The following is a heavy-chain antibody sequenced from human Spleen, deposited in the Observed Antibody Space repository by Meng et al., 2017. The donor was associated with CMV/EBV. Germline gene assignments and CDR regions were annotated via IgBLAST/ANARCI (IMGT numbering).Heavy chain of an antibody. V-gene: IGHV4-34*01. Sequence: YWSWIRQPPGKGLEWIGEINHSGSTNYNPSLKSRVTISVDTPKNQFSLKVSSVTAADTAVYYCARGRSLYDFWSGYSMKKPGYNWFDPWGQGTLVTVSS. CDR1: Y. J-gene: IGHJ5*02. CDR3: ARGRSLYDFWSGYSMKKPGYNWFDP. D-gene: IGHD3-3*01. CDR2: INHSGST.